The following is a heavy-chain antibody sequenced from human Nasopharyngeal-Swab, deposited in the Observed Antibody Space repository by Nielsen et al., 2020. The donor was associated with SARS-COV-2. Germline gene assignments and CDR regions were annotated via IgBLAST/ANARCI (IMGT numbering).Heavy chain of an antibody. CDR1: GFTFDDDA. Sequence: GGSLRLSCAASGFTFDDDAIHWVRQSPGQGLEWVSGITWNSGTIGYAESVKGRFTISRDNAKNSLYLQMNSLRAEDTALYYCAKDQSRGDWSLGYFDYWGQGTLVTVSS. CDR2: ITWNSGTI. D-gene: IGHD2-21*02. V-gene: IGHV3-9*01. CDR3: AKDQSRGDWSLGYFDY. J-gene: IGHJ4*02.